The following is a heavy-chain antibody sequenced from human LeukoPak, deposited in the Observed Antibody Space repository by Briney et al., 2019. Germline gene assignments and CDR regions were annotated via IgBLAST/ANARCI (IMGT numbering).Heavy chain of an antibody. Sequence: GGSLRLSCAASGFIVSSYYMNWVRQAPGKGLEWVSVIYRSGSTYYADSVKGRFTISRDNSKNTMYLQMNSLRVEDTAVYYCARGGDSYGGSDYWGQGTLVTVSS. D-gene: IGHD5-18*01. CDR1: GFIVSSYY. V-gene: IGHV3-53*05. J-gene: IGHJ4*02. CDR2: IYRSGST. CDR3: ARGGDSYGGSDY.